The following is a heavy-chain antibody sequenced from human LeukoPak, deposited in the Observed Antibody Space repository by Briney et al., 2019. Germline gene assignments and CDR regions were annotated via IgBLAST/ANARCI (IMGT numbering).Heavy chain of an antibody. CDR1: EVTVNNNY. CDR2: IYIAGST. Sequence: PGGSLRLSCAASEVTVNNNYMTWVRQAPGKGLEWVSVIYIAGSTYYTDSVKGRFTVSRDNSKNTLYLQMNSLRAEDTAVYFCARVSYHDVLSGYSLDSWGQGTLVTVSS. CDR3: ARVSYHDVLSGYSLDS. V-gene: IGHV3-66*01. J-gene: IGHJ5*01. D-gene: IGHD3-3*01.